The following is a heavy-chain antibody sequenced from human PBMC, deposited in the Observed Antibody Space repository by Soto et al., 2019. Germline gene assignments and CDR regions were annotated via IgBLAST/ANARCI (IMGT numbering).Heavy chain of an antibody. V-gene: IGHV1-3*01. CDR3: ARARFGELFWFAP. CDR1: GYTFTSYA. CDR2: INAGNGNT. J-gene: IGHJ5*02. D-gene: IGHD3-10*01. Sequence: QVQLVQSGAEVKKPGASVKVSCKASGYTFTSYAMHWVRQAPGQRLEWMGWINAGNGNTKYSQKFQGRVTITRDTSASPAYMELSSLRSEDTAVYYCARARFGELFWFAPWGQGTLVTVSS.